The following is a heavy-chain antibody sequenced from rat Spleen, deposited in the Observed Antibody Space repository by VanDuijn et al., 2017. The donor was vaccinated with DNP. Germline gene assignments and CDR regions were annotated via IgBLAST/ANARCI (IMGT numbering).Heavy chain of an antibody. D-gene: IGHD1-6*01. V-gene: IGHV5-7*01. CDR1: GFTFSNYD. J-gene: IGHJ2*01. Sequence: EVQLVESGGGLVQPGRSMKLSCAASGFTFSNYDMAWVRQAPKKGLEWVATISYDGSSTYYRDSVTGRFTISRDNAKSTLYLQMDSLRSEDTATYYCTTDLGYYGPFDYWGQGVMVTVSS. CDR3: TTDLGYYGPFDY. CDR2: ISYDGSST.